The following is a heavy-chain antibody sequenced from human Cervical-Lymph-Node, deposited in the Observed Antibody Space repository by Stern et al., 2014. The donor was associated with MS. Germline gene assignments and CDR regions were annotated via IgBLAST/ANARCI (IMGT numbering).Heavy chain of an antibody. D-gene: IGHD3-16*01. CDR1: GFTFSSYG. CDR2: IWHDGSIK. CDR3: ARGGLWGAYAPMDV. V-gene: IGHV3-33*01. Sequence: VQLVESGGGVVQPGRSLRLSCAASGFTFSSYGMHWVRQAPGKGLEWVTVIWHDGSIKQYADSVMGRFTISKDNDGSTLHLQMNSLRAEDTAVYYCARGGLWGAYAPMDVWGQGTTVTVSS. J-gene: IGHJ6*02.